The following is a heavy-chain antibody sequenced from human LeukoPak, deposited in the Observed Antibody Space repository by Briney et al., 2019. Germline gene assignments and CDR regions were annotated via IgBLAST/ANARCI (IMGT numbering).Heavy chain of an antibody. V-gene: IGHV1-18*01. J-gene: IGHJ4*02. CDR1: GYTFTSYG. D-gene: IGHD3-22*01. CDR3: ARSYYYDSSGYLVLGY. CDR2: ISAYNGNT. Sequence: ASVKVSCKASGYTFTSYGISWVRQAPGQGLEWMGWISAYNGNTNYAQKLQGRVTMTTDTSTSTAYMELRSLRSDDTAVYYCARSYYYDSSGYLVLGYWSQGTLVTVSS.